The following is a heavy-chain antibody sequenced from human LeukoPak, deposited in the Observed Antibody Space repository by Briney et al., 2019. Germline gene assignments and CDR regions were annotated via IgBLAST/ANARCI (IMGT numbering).Heavy chain of an antibody. CDR2: ISSSGSTI. V-gene: IGHV3-48*02. Sequence: GGSLRLSCAACGFTFRDYGVNWVRQGPGKGLEWVSFISSSGSTIYYADSVKGRSTISRDNAKNSLFLQMSSLRDEDTATYYCARGSGVFDIWGQGTMVIVSS. CDR3: ARGSGVFDI. J-gene: IGHJ3*02. D-gene: IGHD2-8*01. CDR1: GFTFRDYG.